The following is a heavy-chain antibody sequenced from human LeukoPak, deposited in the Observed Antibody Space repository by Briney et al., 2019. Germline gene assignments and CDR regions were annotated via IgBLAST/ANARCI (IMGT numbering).Heavy chain of an antibody. Sequence: GGSLRLSCAASGFTFSGSAMHWVRQASGKGLEWVGRIRSKANSYATAYAASVKGRFTISRDDSKNTAYLQMNSLKTEDTAVYYCTRHFTGSGYSGYDYDYWGQGTLVTVSS. D-gene: IGHD5-12*01. CDR3: TRHFTGSGYSGYDYDY. J-gene: IGHJ4*02. V-gene: IGHV3-73*01. CDR2: IRSKANSYAT. CDR1: GFTFSGSA.